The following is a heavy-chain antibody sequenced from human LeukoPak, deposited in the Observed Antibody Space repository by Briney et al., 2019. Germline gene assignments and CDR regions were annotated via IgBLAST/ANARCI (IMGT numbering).Heavy chain of an antibody. J-gene: IGHJ4*02. CDR1: GGTFSSYA. D-gene: IGHD2-15*01. Sequence: SVKVSCKASGGTFSSYAISWVRQAPGQGLEWMGRIIPILGIANYAQKFQGRVTITADKSTSTAYMELSGLRSEDTAVYYCARAGRYCSGGSCYFLDWGQGTLVTVSS. CDR2: IIPILGIA. CDR3: ARAGRYCSGGSCYFLD. V-gene: IGHV1-69*04.